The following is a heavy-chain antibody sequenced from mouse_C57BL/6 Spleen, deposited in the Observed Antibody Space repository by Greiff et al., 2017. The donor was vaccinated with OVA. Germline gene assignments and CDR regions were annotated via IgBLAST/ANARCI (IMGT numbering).Heavy chain of an antibody. Sequence: VQLQQPGAELVKPGASVKLSCKASGYTFTSYWMHWVKQRPGQGLEWIGMIHPNRGSTNYNEKFKSKATLTVDKSSSTAYMQLSSLTSEDSAVYYCATQWATMITTYYFYYWGQGTTLTVAS. CDR2: IHPNRGST. CDR1: GYTFTSYW. J-gene: IGHJ2*01. CDR3: ATQWATMITTYYFYY. V-gene: IGHV1-64*01. D-gene: IGHD2-4*01.